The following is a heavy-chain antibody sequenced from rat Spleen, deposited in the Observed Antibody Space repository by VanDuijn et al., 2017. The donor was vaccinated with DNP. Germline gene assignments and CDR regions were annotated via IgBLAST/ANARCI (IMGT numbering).Heavy chain of an antibody. D-gene: IGHD1-11*01. CDR3: AILTVAEGFDY. CDR1: GFTFSDYN. CDR2: IIYDGSRT. J-gene: IGHJ2*01. Sequence: EVQLVESGGGLVQPGRSLKLSCAASGFTFSDYNMAWVRQAPKKGLEWVATIIYDGSRTYYRDSVKGRLTISRDNAKSTLYLQMDSLRSEDTATYYCAILTVAEGFDYWGQGVMVTVSS. V-gene: IGHV5S10*01.